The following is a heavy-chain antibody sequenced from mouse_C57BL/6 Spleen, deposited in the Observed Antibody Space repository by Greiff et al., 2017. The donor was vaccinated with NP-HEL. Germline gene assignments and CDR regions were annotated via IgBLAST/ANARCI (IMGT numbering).Heavy chain of an antibody. CDR2: IYPGNSDT. J-gene: IGHJ2*01. CDR1: GYTFTSYW. V-gene: IGHV1-5*01. Sequence: EVKVVESGTVLARPGASVKMSCKTSGYTFTSYWMHWVKQRPGQGLEWIGAIYPGNSDTSYNQKFKGKAKLTAVTSASTAYMELSSLTNEDSAVYYCTRSNYYGSSLEGDYFDYWGQGTTLTVSS. D-gene: IGHD1-1*01. CDR3: TRSNYYGSSLEGDYFDY.